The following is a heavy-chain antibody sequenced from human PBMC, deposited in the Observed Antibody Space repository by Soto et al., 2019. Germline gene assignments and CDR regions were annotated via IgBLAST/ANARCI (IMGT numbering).Heavy chain of an antibody. D-gene: IGHD4-17*01. V-gene: IGHV3-23*01. Sequence: EVQLLESGGGLVQPGGSLRLSCAASGFTFSSYAMSWVRQAPGKGLEWVSGISGSGESTFYADSVKGRFSISRDNSKNTLYLQMNSLRVEDTAVYFCAKGLQMTTVTYDYWGQGTLVTVSS. CDR2: ISGSGEST. CDR3: AKGLQMTTVTYDY. J-gene: IGHJ4*02. CDR1: GFTFSSYA.